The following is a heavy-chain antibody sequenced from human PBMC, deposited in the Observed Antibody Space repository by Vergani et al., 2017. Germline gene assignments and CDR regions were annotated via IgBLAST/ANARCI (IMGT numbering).Heavy chain of an antibody. J-gene: IGHJ5*02. CDR1: FDSIRNLY. Sequence: QVQLQESGPGLVKSSETLSLTCSVSFDSIRNLYCNWIRQPPGKGLEWIGSIHYSENTNYNPSLKTQGTISVDTSKNQFALTVTSVTAADTAVYYCASDTHSGQRADRWGQGILVTVTS. V-gene: IGHV4-59*11. CDR2: IHYSENT. CDR3: ASDTHSGQRADR. D-gene: IGHD6-19*01.